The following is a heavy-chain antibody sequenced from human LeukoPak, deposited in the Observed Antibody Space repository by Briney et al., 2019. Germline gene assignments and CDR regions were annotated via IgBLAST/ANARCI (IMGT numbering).Heavy chain of an antibody. D-gene: IGHD6-6*01. Sequence: GSSVKVSCKASGGTFSSYAISWVRQAPGQGLEWMGGIIPIFGTANYAQKFQGRVTITTDESTSTAYMELSSLRSEDTAVYYCAPPSIAARYYYYYYMDVWGKGTTVTVSS. CDR1: GGTFSSYA. J-gene: IGHJ6*03. CDR2: IIPIFGTA. V-gene: IGHV1-69*05. CDR3: APPSIAARYYYYYYMDV.